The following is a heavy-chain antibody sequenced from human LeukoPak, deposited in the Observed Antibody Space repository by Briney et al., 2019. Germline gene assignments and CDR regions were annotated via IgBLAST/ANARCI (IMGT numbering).Heavy chain of an antibody. CDR1: GLSVSSNY. J-gene: IGHJ4*02. V-gene: IGHV3-66*01. Sequence: PGGSLRLSCVASGLSVSSNYMSWVRQAPGKGLEWVSVIYRDGSSYYAESVKGRFTISRDNSKNTLYIQMNSLRAEDTAVYYCARGGDLKYCSGGSCYSVDYWGQGTLVTVSS. CDR2: IYRDGSS. D-gene: IGHD2-15*01. CDR3: ARGGDLKYCSGGSCYSVDY.